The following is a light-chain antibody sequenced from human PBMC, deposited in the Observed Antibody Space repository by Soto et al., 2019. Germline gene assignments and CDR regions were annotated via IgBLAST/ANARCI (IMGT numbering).Light chain of an antibody. CDR1: ISDVGAYNY. CDR3: SSSTRSTTWL. V-gene: IGLV2-14*01. Sequence: QSALTQPASVSGSPGQSITISCTGSISDVGAYNYVSWYQQHPGKAPKLMIYEVSNRPSGVAFRFSGSKSGNTASLTISGLLAEDEGDYFCSSSTRSTTWLFGGGTKVTVL. J-gene: IGLJ3*02. CDR2: EVS.